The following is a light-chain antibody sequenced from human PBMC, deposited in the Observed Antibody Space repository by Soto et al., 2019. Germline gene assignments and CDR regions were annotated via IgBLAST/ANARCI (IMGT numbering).Light chain of an antibody. CDR2: EGT. Sequence: QSALTQPASVSGSPGQSITLSCTGTRSDLGTYNLVSWYQQHPGKAPQLMIYEGTKRPSGVSDRFTGSKSGNTASLTISGLQTEDEGDYYCSSYTSSSTSVVFGGGTKVTVL. V-gene: IGLV2-14*02. J-gene: IGLJ2*01. CDR3: SSYTSSSTSVV. CDR1: RSDLGTYNL.